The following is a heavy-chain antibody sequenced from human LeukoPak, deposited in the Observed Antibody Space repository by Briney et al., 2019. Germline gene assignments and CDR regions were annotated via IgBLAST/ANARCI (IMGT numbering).Heavy chain of an antibody. CDR1: GGSFSGYY. V-gene: IGHV4-34*01. J-gene: IGHJ4*02. Sequence: SETLSLTCAVYGGSFSGYYWSWIRQPPGKGLEWIGEINHSGSTNYNPSLKSRVTISVDTSKNQFSLKLSSVTAADTAVYYCARANRHRGAAVVPSASGYWGQGTLVTVSS. CDR3: ARANRHRGAAVVPSASGY. D-gene: IGHD2-2*01. CDR2: INHSGST.